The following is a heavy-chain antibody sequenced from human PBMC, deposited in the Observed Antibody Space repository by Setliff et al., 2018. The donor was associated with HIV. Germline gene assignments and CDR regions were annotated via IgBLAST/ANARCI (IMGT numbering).Heavy chain of an antibody. CDR1: GFTFSSFA. CDR3: AKMACSGGNCYSGS. Sequence: PGGSLRLSCAASGFTFSSFAMNWVRQAPGKGLEWVSIISASGVSTYYADSVKDRFTISRDNSKNTLYLQMSGLRAEDTAVYYCAKMACSGGNCYSGSWGQGALVTVSS. D-gene: IGHD2-15*01. V-gene: IGHV3-23*01. CDR2: ISASGVST. J-gene: IGHJ5*02.